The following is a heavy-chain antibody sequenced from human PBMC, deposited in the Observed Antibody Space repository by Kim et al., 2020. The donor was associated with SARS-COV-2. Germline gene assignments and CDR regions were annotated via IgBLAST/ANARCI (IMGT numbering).Heavy chain of an antibody. CDR1: GFTFSNYW. CDR2: IKQDGSDK. J-gene: IGHJ4*02. V-gene: IGHV3-7*01. Sequence: GGSLRLSCVVSGFTFSNYWMSWVRQAPGEGLEWVANIKQDGSDKNYVDSVKGRFTISRDNAKNSLYLQMDSLRAEETAVYYCARFSRSIPDGYWGQGTLVTVSS. D-gene: IGHD2-2*01. CDR3: ARFSRSIPDGY.